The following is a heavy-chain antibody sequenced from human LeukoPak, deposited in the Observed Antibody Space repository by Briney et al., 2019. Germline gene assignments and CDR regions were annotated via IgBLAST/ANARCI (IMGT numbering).Heavy chain of an antibody. D-gene: IGHD6-19*01. J-gene: IGHJ4*02. CDR1: GFTFSSYP. Sequence: GGSLRLSCAASGFTFSSYPMHWVRQAPGKGLEYVSVISSNGDSTYYANSVKGRFTISRDNSKNTLYLQMGSLRAEDMAVYYCARGFGAVAGNNFDYRGQGTLVTVSS. CDR3: ARGFGAVAGNNFDY. CDR2: ISSNGDST. V-gene: IGHV3-64*01.